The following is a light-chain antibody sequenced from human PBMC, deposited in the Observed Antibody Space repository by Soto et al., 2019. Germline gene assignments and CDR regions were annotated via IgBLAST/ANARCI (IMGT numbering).Light chain of an antibody. Sequence: EIVMTQSPATLSVSPGERATLSCRASQSVSSNLAWYQQKPGQAPRLLIYGASTRATGIPARFSGSGSGTEFTLTISSLQSEDFSVYYCQQYNNCLPIPFGQGTRLEIK. CDR2: GAS. CDR3: QQYNNCLPIP. V-gene: IGKV3-15*01. J-gene: IGKJ5*01. CDR1: QSVSSN.